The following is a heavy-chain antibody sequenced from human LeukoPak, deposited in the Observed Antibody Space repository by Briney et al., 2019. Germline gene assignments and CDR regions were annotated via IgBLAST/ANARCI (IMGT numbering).Heavy chain of an antibody. CDR1: GFTFSDYY. V-gene: IGHV3-11*01. D-gene: IGHD1-20*01. Sequence: PGGSLRLSCAASGFTFSDYYMTWIRRAPGKGLEWISYIGSSGSPIYYADSVKGRFTISRDNAKNSLYLQMNSLRAEDTAVYYCARAVRTITVWGQGTLVTVSS. CDR2: IGSSGSPI. CDR3: ARAVRTITV. J-gene: IGHJ4*02.